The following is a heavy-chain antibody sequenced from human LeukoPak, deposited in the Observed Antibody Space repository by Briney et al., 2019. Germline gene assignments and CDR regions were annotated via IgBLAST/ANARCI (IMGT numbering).Heavy chain of an antibody. CDR2: ISSSSSSI. V-gene: IGHV3-48*02. CDR3: VRGGGNMAAAVPFDY. CDR1: GFTVSGNY. D-gene: IGHD6-13*01. Sequence: GGSLTLSCAASGFTVSGNYMHWVRQAPGKGLEWVSYISSSSSSIYYADSVKGRFTISRDNAKNSLYLQMNSLRDKDTAVYYCVRGGGNMAAAVPFDYWGQGTLVTVSS. J-gene: IGHJ4*02.